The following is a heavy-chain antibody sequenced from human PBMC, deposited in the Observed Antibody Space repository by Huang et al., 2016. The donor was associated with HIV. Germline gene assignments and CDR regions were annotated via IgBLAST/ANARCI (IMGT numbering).Heavy chain of an antibody. CDR3: ARAEYHHVWGSYRSVVNYGLDV. V-gene: IGHV4-59*01. CDR1: GGSIRSND. D-gene: IGHD3-16*02. Sequence: QVQLQESGPGLVKPSETLSLTCTVSGGSIRSNDWTWIRRPPGKGLEWSGFINHSGGTDYNPALRRRVTRSVDTSKNQCALKLTSVTAADTAVYFGARAEYHHVWGSYRSVVNYGLDVWGQGTTVTVSS. CDR2: INHSGGT. J-gene: IGHJ6*02.